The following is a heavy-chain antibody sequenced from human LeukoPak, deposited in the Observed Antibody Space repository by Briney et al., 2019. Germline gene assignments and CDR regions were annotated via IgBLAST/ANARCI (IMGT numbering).Heavy chain of an antibody. CDR2: MYYRGNT. V-gene: IGHV4-39*07. Sequence: SETLSLTCTVSGGSISTITYYWGWIRQPPGKGLEWVGHMYYRGNTFYNPSLKSRVTISVDTSKNQFSLKVNSVTAADTAVYYCARARYGSGSYHYMDVWGKGTTVTISS. CDR3: ARARYGSGSYHYMDV. D-gene: IGHD3-10*01. CDR1: GGSISTITYY. J-gene: IGHJ6*03.